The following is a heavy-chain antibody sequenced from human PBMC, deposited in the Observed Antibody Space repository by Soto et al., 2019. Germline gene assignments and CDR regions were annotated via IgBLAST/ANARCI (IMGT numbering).Heavy chain of an antibody. J-gene: IGHJ6*02. D-gene: IGHD1-1*01. CDR3: AKRTYNDMRYGMDV. CDR2: ISGSGGST. Sequence: PGGSLRLSCEASGFTFSSYAMSWGRQAPGKGLEWVAGISGSGGSTYYTDSVRGRFTISRDNSKNTVYLQMNSLRVEDRAVYYCAKRTYNDMRYGMDVWGQGTTVTVYS. CDR1: GFTFSSYA. V-gene: IGHV3-23*01.